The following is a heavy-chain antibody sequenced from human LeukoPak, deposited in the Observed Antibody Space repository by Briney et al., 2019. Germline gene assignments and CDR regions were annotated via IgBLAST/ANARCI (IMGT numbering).Heavy chain of an antibody. V-gene: IGHV3-23*01. J-gene: IGHJ6*03. CDR3: SKEPEKPRITYGSGGSYYYDMDV. CDR1: GFTFTSYA. CDR2: ISGSSGST. D-gene: IGHD3-10*01. Sequence: GGSLRLSCAASGFTFTSYAMHWVRQAPGQGLEWVSSISGSSGSTYYADLVKGRLTITRDSSKNTLYLQMNRLRSEDTSVYYSSKEPEKPRITYGSGGSYYYDMDVWGKGTTVTISS.